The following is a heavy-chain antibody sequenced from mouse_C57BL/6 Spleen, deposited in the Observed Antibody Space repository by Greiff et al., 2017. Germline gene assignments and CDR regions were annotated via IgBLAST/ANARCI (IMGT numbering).Heavy chain of an antibody. V-gene: IGHV1-53*01. CDR3: ARSLITTVVATGFDY. J-gene: IGHJ2*01. Sequence: QVHVKQSGTELVKPGASVKLSCKASGYTFTSYWMHWVKQRPGQGLEWIGNINPSNGGTNYNEKFKSKATLTVDKSSSTAYMQLSSLTSEDSAVYYCARSLITTVVATGFDYWGQGTTLTVSS. CDR2: INPSNGGT. D-gene: IGHD1-1*01. CDR1: GYTFTSYW.